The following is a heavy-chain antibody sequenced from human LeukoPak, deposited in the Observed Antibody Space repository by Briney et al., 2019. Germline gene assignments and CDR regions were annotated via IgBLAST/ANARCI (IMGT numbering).Heavy chain of an antibody. CDR2: INHSGST. D-gene: IGHD2/OR15-2a*01. J-gene: IGHJ4*02. CDR1: GGSFSGYY. V-gene: IGHV4-34*01. Sequence: SQTLSLTCAVYGGSFSGYYCSWIRQPPGHGLEWIGEINHSGSTNYNPSLKPRVTISVDTSTNQFSLYLTSVSPSDTAIHFCAKTGSLIGRFFDYWGQGIQVIVSS. CDR3: AKTGSLIGRFFDY.